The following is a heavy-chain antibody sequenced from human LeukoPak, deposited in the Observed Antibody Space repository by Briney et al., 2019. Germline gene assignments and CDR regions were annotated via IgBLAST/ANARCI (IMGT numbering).Heavy chain of an antibody. CDR3: AKNNHYYHLNWFDP. CDR2: ISYDGSNK. V-gene: IGHV3-30*18. CDR1: GLTFSSYG. Sequence: TGGSLRLSCAASGLTFSSYGMHWVRQAPGKGLEWVAVISYDGSNKYYADSVKGRFTISRDNSKNTLYLQMNSLRAEDTAVYYCAKNNHYYHLNWFDPWGQGTLVTVSS. J-gene: IGHJ5*02. D-gene: IGHD1-14*01.